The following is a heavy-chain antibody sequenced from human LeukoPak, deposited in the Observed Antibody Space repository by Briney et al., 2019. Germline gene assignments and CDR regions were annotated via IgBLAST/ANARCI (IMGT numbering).Heavy chain of an antibody. CDR2: IIPILGIA. CDR3: ARTPRGYCSSTSCYSGSGYYYYYGMDV. V-gene: IGHV1-69*04. J-gene: IGHJ6*02. Sequence: ASVTVSCKASGGTFSSYAISWVRQAPGQGLEWMGRIIPILGIANYAQKFQGRVTMTRDTSISTACMELSRLRSDDTAVYYCARTPRGYCSSTSCYSGSGYYYYYGMDVWGQGTTVTVPS. CDR1: GGTFSSYA. D-gene: IGHD2-2*01.